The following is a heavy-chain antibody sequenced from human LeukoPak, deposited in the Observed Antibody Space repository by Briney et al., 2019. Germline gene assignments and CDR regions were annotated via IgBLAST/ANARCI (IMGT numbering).Heavy chain of an antibody. V-gene: IGHV3-48*03. CDR1: GFSFSGYE. CDR3: AREGPTIVPRWNWFDP. Sequence: PGGSLRLSCAASGFSFSGYEMNWVRQAPGKGLVWVSYIDSSGSTIYYTDSVKGRFTVSRDNAKNSLYLQMNSLRVEDTAVYFCAREGPTIVPRWNWFDPWGQGTLVTVSS. D-gene: IGHD4/OR15-4a*01. J-gene: IGHJ5*02. CDR2: IDSSGSTI.